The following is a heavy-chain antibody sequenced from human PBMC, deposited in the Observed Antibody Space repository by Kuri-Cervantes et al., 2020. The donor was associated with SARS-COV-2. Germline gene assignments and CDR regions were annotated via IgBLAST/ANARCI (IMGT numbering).Heavy chain of an antibody. CDR2: IYSGGST. Sequence: GESLKISCAASGLTVRSNYMSWVRQAPGKGLEWVSVIYSGGSTYYADSVKGRFTISRDSSKNMLYLQMNSLRAEDTAVYYCAREGSNDHYDYYDYYMDVWGKGTTVTVSS. V-gene: IGHV3-53*01. D-gene: IGHD4-17*01. CDR1: GLTVRSNY. CDR3: AREGSNDHYDYYDYYMDV. J-gene: IGHJ6*03.